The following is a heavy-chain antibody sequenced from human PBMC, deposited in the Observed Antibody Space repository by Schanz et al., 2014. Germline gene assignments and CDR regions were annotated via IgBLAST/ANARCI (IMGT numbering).Heavy chain of an antibody. CDR1: GFTFSSYA. D-gene: IGHD3-10*01. V-gene: IGHV3-66*01. CDR3: ARGGFGDLSN. CDR2: IYSGGST. Sequence: EVQLLESGGGLVQPGGSLRLSCAASGFTFSSYAMSWVRQAPGKGLEWVSVIYSGGSTYYADSVKGRFTISRDNSKNTLYLQMNSLRAEDTAVYYCARGGFGDLSNWGQGTLVTVSS. J-gene: IGHJ4*02.